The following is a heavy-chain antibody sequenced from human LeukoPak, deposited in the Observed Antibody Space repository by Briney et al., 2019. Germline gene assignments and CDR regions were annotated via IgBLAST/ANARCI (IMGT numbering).Heavy chain of an antibody. CDR2: INWNGGST. D-gene: IGHD4-11*01. CDR1: GFIFSSYA. J-gene: IGHJ6*03. Sequence: GGSLRLSCAASGFIFSSYAMSWVRQAPGKGLEWVSGINWNGGSTGYADSVKGRFTISRDNAKNSLYLQMNSLRAEDTALYYCARSGRYYSTSNYYYYYMDVWGKGTTVTVSS. V-gene: IGHV3-20*04. CDR3: ARSGRYYSTSNYYYYYMDV.